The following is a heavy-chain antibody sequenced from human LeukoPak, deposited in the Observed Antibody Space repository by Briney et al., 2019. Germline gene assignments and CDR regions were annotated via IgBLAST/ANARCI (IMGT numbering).Heavy chain of an antibody. J-gene: IGHJ4*02. V-gene: IGHV4-34*01. D-gene: IGHD5-18*01. CDR3: ARGHVDTAMVHFDY. CDR2: INHSGST. CDR1: GGSFSGYY. Sequence: SETLSLTCAVYGGSFSGYYWSWIRQPPGKGLEWIGEINHSGSTNYNPSLKSRVTISVDTSKSQFSLKLSSVTAADTAVYYCARGHVDTAMVHFDYWGQGTLVTVSS.